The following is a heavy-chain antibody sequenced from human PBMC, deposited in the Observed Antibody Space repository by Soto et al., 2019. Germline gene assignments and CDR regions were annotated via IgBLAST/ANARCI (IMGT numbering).Heavy chain of an antibody. CDR3: ARHTPAISISDH. Sequence: SETLSLTCTVSGGSISSGPYSWGWIRQPPGEGLEWIGTFYYSESTYYNPSLESRVTISVDTSKNQLSLKLSSVTAADTAVYYCARHTPAISISDHWGQGTLVTVSS. D-gene: IGHD2-15*01. J-gene: IGHJ4*02. CDR1: GGSISSGPYS. V-gene: IGHV4-39*01. CDR2: FYYSEST.